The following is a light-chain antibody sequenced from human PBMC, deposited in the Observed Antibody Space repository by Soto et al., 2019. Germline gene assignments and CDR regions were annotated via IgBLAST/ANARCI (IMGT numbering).Light chain of an antibody. CDR2: KAS. CDR3: QHYNSYSEA. J-gene: IGKJ1*01. CDR1: QTISSW. Sequence: DSQMTQSPSTLCRTDGDRVTSTCRASQTISSWLAWYQQKPGKAPKLLIYKASTLKSGVPSRFSGSGSGTEFTLTISSLQPDDFATYYCQHYNSYSEAFGQGAKVDI. V-gene: IGKV1-5*03.